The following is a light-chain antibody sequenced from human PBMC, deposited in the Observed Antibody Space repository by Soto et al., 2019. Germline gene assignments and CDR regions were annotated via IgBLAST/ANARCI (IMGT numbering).Light chain of an antibody. V-gene: IGKV3-20*01. J-gene: IGKJ1*01. Sequence: DIELTQSPGTLSLSPGERVTLSCRASQTVRSGFVAWYQQKPGQAPRLLIYGASTRATGIPARFSGSGSGTDFTLTISRLEPEDFAVYYCQQYGRSSWTFGQGTKVEIK. CDR2: GAS. CDR3: QQYGRSSWT. CDR1: QTVRSGF.